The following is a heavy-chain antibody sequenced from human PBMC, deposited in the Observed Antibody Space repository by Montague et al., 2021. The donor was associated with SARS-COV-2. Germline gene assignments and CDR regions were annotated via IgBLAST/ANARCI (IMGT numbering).Heavy chain of an antibody. CDR2: IYYSGST. CDR3: ARGSRITMIVVVMPGGFDP. D-gene: IGHD3-22*01. V-gene: IGHV4-59*12. Sequence: SETLSLTCTVSGGSISSYYWSWIRQPPGKGLEWIGYIYYSGSTNYNPSLKSRVTISVDTSKNQFSLKLSSVTAADTAVYYCARGSRITMIVVVMPGGFDPWGQGTLVTVSS. J-gene: IGHJ5*02. CDR1: GGSISSYY.